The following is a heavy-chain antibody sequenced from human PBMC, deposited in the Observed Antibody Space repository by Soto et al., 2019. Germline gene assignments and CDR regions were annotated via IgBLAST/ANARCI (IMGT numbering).Heavy chain of an antibody. D-gene: IGHD3-3*01. CDR1: GYTFTSYN. CDR2: SNSNSGNS. J-gene: IGHJ1*01. V-gene: IGHV1-8*01. Sequence: ASVKVSCKASGYTFTSYNINWVRQAPGQGLEWVAGSNSNSGNSDHAQKFQGRLTVTREPSISTAYVELSSLRSDDTAVYYFDLLGVSDRWGTGNMVTVSS. CDR3: DLLGVSDR.